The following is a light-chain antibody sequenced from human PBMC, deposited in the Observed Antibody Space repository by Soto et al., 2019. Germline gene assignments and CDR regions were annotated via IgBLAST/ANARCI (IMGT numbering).Light chain of an antibody. CDR1: QCVLYSFNNQNY. J-gene: IGKJ1*01. V-gene: IGKV4-1*01. Sequence: DIVMTQSPDSLAVSLGERATINCKSSQCVLYSFNNQNYLTWYQQKPGQPPKLLIYWASTRESGVPDRFSGSGSGTDFTLTISSLQAEDVAVYYCQQYYTTPRTFGQGTKVEIK. CDR2: WAS. CDR3: QQYYTTPRT.